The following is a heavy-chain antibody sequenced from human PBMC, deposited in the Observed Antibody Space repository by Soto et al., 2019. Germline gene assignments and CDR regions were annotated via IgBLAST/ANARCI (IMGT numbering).Heavy chain of an antibody. D-gene: IGHD2-15*01. Sequence: SETLSLTCTVSGGSISSYYWSWIRQPPEKGQERIGYIYYSGSTNYNPSLKSRVTISVDTSKNLFSLKLSSVTAADTAVYYFARYSKWSPPAYYYYGMDVWGQGTTVTVSS. V-gene: IGHV4-59*01. J-gene: IGHJ6*02. CDR3: ARYSKWSPPAYYYYGMDV. CDR1: GGSISSYY. CDR2: IYYSGST.